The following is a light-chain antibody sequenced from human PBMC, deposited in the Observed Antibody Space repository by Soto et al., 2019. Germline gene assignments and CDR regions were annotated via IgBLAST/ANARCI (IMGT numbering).Light chain of an antibody. CDR1: QGISSY. Sequence: AIRMTQSPSSFSASTGDRVTITCRASQGISSYLAWYRQKPGKAPKLLIYAASTLQSGVPSRFSGSGSGTDFTLTISCLQSEDFATYYCQQYYSYPPLFGQGTKLEIK. CDR2: AAS. J-gene: IGKJ2*01. CDR3: QQYYSYPPL. V-gene: IGKV1-8*01.